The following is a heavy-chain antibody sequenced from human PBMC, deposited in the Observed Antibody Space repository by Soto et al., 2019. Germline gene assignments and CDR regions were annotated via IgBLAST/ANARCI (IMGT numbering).Heavy chain of an antibody. J-gene: IGHJ4*02. Sequence: QLQLQESGSGLVKPSQTLSLTCAVSGGSISSGGYSWSWIRQPPGKGLEWIGYIYHSGSTYYTPSLKSRVTIAIDRSKNQFSLKLSAVPAADTAVYYCAAGGGLPRYYWGQGTLVTVSS. CDR3: AAGGGLPRYY. CDR1: GGSISSGGYS. V-gene: IGHV4-30-2*01. CDR2: IYHSGST. D-gene: IGHD5-12*01.